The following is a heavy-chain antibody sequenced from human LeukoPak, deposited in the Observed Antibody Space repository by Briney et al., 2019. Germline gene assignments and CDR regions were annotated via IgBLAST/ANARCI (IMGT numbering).Heavy chain of an antibody. CDR2: TTGPGSSI. J-gene: IGHJ4*02. V-gene: IGHV3-23*01. CDR1: GFTFSSYA. D-gene: IGHD3-22*01. CDR3: AKDFSRDDTSGYDY. Sequence: GGSLRLSSAASGFTFSSYAMSWVRQAPGKGLEWVSTTTGPGSSIYYADSVKGRFTISRDNSKNTLYLQLNSLRADDAAVYYCAKDFSRDDTSGYDYWGQGTLVTVSS.